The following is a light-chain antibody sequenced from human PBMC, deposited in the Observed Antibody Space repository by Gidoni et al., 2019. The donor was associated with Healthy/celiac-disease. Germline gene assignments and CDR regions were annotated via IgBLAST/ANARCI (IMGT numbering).Light chain of an antibody. CDR2: KAS. CDR3: QQYNSYSRT. Sequence: DIQMTQSPSTLSASVGDRVTITCRASQSISSWLAWYQQKPGKAPKLLIYKASSLERGFPSRCSGSGAGTEFTLTISSLQPDDFATYYCQQYNSYSRTFGQGTKVEIK. J-gene: IGKJ1*01. CDR1: QSISSW. V-gene: IGKV1-5*03.